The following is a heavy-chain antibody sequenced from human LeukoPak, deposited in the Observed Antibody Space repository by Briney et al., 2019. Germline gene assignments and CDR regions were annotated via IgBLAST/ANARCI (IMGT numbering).Heavy chain of an antibody. CDR1: GGSISSGSYY. CDR3: ARGLWFGAPKVFDY. CDR2: IYTSGST. D-gene: IGHD3-10*01. J-gene: IGHJ4*02. Sequence: PSETLSLTCTVSGGSISSGSYYWSWIRQPAGKGLEWIGRIYTSGSTNYNPSLKSRVTISVDTSKNQFSLKLSSVTAADTAVYYCARGLWFGAPKVFDYWGQGTLVTVSS. V-gene: IGHV4-61*02.